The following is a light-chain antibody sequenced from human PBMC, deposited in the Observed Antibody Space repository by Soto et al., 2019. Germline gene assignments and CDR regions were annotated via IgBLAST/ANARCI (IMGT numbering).Light chain of an antibody. CDR2: KAS. J-gene: IGKJ4*01. CDR1: QSISSW. CDR3: QQYNSYSLT. V-gene: IGKV1-5*03. Sequence: DIQMTQSPSTLSASVGDRVTITCLASQSISSWLAWYQQKPGKAPHLLIYKASSLESGVPSRFSGSGSGTEFTLTISSLQPDDFATYYCQQYNSYSLTFGGGTKVEIK.